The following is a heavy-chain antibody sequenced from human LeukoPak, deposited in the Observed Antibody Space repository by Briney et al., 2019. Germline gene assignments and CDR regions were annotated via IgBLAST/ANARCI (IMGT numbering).Heavy chain of an antibody. CDR1: GFTFSSYW. Sequence: GGSLRLSCAASGFTFSSYWMSWVRQAPGKGLEWVANIKQDGSEKYYVDSVKGRFTISRDNAKSSLYLQMNSLRAQDTALSYCAREEYGDYFAYWGQGALVTVPS. V-gene: IGHV3-7*01. D-gene: IGHD4-17*01. J-gene: IGHJ4*02. CDR2: IKQDGSEK. CDR3: AREEYGDYFAY.